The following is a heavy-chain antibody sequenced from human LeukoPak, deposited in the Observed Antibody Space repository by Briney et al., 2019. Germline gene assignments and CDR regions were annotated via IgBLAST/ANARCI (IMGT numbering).Heavy chain of an antibody. Sequence: GGTLRLSCAASGFTFSSYGMSWVRQAPGKGLEWVSAISGSGGSTYYADSVKGRFTISRDNSKNTLYLQMNSLRAEDTAVYYCAKVGREDIVVVVAAIEWDYWGQGTLVTVSS. J-gene: IGHJ4*02. CDR2: ISGSGGST. V-gene: IGHV3-23*01. CDR1: GFTFSSYG. CDR3: AKVGREDIVVVVAAIEWDY. D-gene: IGHD2-15*01.